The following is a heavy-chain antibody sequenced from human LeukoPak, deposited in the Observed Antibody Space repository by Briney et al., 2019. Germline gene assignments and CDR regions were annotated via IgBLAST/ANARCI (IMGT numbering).Heavy chain of an antibody. CDR2: SA. D-gene: IGHD3-22*01. V-gene: IGHV3-23*05. Sequence: GGSMGLSCAASGLTFSNYALSWVRQTPGKGLEWVSTSAYYADSLKGRFTISRDNSKNTLYLQINSPRAEDTAVYYCARVVDGYWGQGTLVTVSS. J-gene: IGHJ4*02. CDR3: ARVVDGY. CDR1: GLTFSNYA.